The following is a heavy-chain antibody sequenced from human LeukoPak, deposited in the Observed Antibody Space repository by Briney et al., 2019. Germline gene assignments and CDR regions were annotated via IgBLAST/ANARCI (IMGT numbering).Heavy chain of an antibody. V-gene: IGHV4-39*07. D-gene: IGHD4-11*01. CDR1: GGSISSSSDY. Sequence: PSETLSLTCTVSGGSISSSSDYWGWIRQAPGKGLEWIGSIYYHENTYYNSSLKSRVTISVDTSKNQFSLKLSSVTAADTAVYYCARGTDDYSNYRGSIDPWGQGTLVTVSS. CDR2: IYYHENT. J-gene: IGHJ5*02. CDR3: ARGTDDYSNYRGSIDP.